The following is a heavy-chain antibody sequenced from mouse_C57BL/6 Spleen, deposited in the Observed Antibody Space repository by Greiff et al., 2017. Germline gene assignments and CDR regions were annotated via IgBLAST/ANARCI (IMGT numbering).Heavy chain of an antibody. CDR3: ARHPYGNYDYFDV. V-gene: IGHV5-9*01. Sequence: EVKLMESGGGLVKPGGSLKLSCAASGFTFSSYTMSWVRQTPEKRLEWVATISGGGGNTYYPDSVKGRFTISRDNAKNTLYLQMSSLRSEDTALYYCARHPYGNYDYFDVWGTGTTVTVSS. D-gene: IGHD2-1*01. CDR1: GFTFSSYT. CDR2: ISGGGGNT. J-gene: IGHJ1*03.